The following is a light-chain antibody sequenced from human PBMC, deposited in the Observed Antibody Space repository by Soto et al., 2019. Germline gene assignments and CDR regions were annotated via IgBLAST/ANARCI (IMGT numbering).Light chain of an antibody. CDR1: QDLSNY. V-gene: IGKV1-33*01. CDR3: QQYDNLPLT. CDR2: DAS. Sequence: DFQMTQSPSSLSASVGDRVTITCQASQDLSNYLNWYQQKPGKAPKLLIYDASNLETGVPSRFSGSRSGTDFTFTISNLQPEDIATYYCQQYDNLPLTFGGGTKVEIK. J-gene: IGKJ4*01.